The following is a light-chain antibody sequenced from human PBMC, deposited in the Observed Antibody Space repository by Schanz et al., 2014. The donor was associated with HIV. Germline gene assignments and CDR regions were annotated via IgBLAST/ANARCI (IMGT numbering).Light chain of an antibody. CDR1: TNDVGGHNY. J-gene: IGLJ3*02. CDR3: QSYDTSLSEWV. Sequence: QSALTQPASVSGSPGQSITISCTGTTNDVGGHNYVSWYQQHPGKAPKIMIYDVSNRPSGVPDRFSGSKSGTSASLAITGLQDEDEADYYCQSYDTSLSEWVFGGGTKLTVL. V-gene: IGLV2-14*03. CDR2: DVS.